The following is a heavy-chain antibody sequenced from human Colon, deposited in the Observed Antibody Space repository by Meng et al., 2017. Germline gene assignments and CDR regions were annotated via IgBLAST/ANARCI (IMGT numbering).Heavy chain of an antibody. V-gene: IGHV1-69*05. Sequence: QVQLMQSGAEVKTPGSSVRVSCKASGGSFDSYAISWVRQAPGQGLERVGGIIPGVGTTNYAQRFQGRVTITTDRSAGTVFMQLNSLRFEDTAVYYCARDRRNYYLDLWGQGTLLTVSS. D-gene: IGHD1-7*01. J-gene: IGHJ4*02. CDR2: IIPGVGTT. CDR3: ARDRRNYYLDL. CDR1: GGSFDSYA.